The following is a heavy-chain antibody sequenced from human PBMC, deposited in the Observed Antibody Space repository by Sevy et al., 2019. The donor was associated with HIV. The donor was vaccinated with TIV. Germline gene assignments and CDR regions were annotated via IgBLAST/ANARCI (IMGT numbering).Heavy chain of an antibody. V-gene: IGHV3-48*03. D-gene: IGHD4-17*01. CDR3: ARDLPPSATTVAHFDH. CDR2: ISNSGTTI. Sequence: GGSLRLSCAASGFTFSSYEMNWVRQAPGKGLEWVSYISNSGTTISYSDSVRGRFTISRDNARNSLYLQMNSLRGEDTAVCYCARDLPPSATTVAHFDHWGQGTLVTVSS. J-gene: IGHJ4*02. CDR1: GFTFSSYE.